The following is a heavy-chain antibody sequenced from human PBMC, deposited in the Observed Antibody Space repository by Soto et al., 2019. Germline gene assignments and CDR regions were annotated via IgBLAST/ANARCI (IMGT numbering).Heavy chain of an antibody. D-gene: IGHD1-26*01. CDR3: AKSSIVGATNYYYGMDV. CDR2: IWYDGSNK. V-gene: IGHV3-30*02. Sequence: GESLKISCAASGFTFSSYGMHWVRQAPGKGLEWVAVIWYDGSNKYYADSVKGRFTISRDNSKNTLYLQMNSLRAEDTAVYYCAKSSIVGATNYYYGMDVWGQGTTVTVSS. CDR1: GFTFSSYG. J-gene: IGHJ6*02.